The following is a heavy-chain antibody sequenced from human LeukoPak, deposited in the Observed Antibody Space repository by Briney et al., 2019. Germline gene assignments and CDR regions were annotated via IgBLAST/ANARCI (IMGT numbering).Heavy chain of an antibody. J-gene: IGHJ3*02. CDR2: ITWNTGII. D-gene: IGHD6-19*01. CDR1: GFTFDDYA. V-gene: IGHV3-9*01. CDR3: XKEIYRSGWHDAFDI. Sequence: GGSLRLSCAASGFTFDDYAMHWVRQAPGKDLEWVSGITWNTGIIGYADSVKGRFTISRDNAKNSLHLQMNSLRAEDTALYYCXKEIYRSGWHDAFDIWGQGTMVTVSS.